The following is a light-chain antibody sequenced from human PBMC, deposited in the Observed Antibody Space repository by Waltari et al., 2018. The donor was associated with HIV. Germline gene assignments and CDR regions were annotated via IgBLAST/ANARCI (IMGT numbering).Light chain of an antibody. V-gene: IGLV1-44*01. J-gene: IGLJ1*01. CDR1: SSNVGRTT. Sequence: QSVLTQPPSSSGTPGQRVTISCSGSSSNVGRTTVNWYQQLPGAAPHLLILNTDARPSGVPDCFSGSKSGTSASLAISGLQSEDEADYYCAAWDDSLNTYVFGSGTTVTVL. CDR2: NTD. CDR3: AAWDDSLNTYV.